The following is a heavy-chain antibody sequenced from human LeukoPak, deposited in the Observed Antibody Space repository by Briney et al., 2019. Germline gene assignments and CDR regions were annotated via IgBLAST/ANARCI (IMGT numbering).Heavy chain of an antibody. Sequence: GASVKVSCKASGYTFTNYGFSWVRQAPGQGLEWLGWISTYSGNTNYAQPLQGKVTMTSDTSTSTVYMGPRSLRSDDTAVYYCARSYCRSTSCHEPPLYGMDVWGQGTTVTVS. J-gene: IGHJ6*02. D-gene: IGHD2-2*01. CDR1: GYTFTNYG. V-gene: IGHV1-18*04. CDR2: ISTYSGNT. CDR3: ARSYCRSTSCHEPPLYGMDV.